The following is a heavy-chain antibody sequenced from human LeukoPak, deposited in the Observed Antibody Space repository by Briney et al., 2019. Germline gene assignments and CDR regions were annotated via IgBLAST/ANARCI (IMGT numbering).Heavy chain of an antibody. V-gene: IGHV1-18*01. CDR3: ASSKWSAGGNYYYYMDV. J-gene: IGHJ6*03. Sequence: ASVKVSCKASGYTFTSYSISWVRQAPGQGLEWMGWISTYNGNTNYAQKLQGRVIMTIDTSTSTAYMELRSLRSDDTAVYYCASSKWSAGGNYYYYMDVWGKGTTVTVSS. D-gene: IGHD6-13*01. CDR2: ISTYNGNT. CDR1: GYTFTSYS.